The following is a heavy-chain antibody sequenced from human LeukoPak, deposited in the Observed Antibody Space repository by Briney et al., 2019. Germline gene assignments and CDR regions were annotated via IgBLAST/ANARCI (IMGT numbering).Heavy chain of an antibody. D-gene: IGHD2-21*01. Sequence: GGSLRLSCAASGFTFSNYAMNWVRQAPGKGLEWVSGIGGGGGSTYYADSVKGRFTVSRDNSKNTLYLQMNSLRAEDAAVYYCAKAGGDAYYYYYMDVWGKGTTVTVSS. CDR1: GFTFSNYA. J-gene: IGHJ6*03. CDR3: AKAGGDAYYYYYMDV. V-gene: IGHV3-23*01. CDR2: IGGGGGST.